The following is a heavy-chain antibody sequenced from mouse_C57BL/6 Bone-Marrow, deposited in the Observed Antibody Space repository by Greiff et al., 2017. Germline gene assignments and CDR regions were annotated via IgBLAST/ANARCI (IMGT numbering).Heavy chain of an antibody. J-gene: IGHJ4*01. CDR3: ARAPYYGHGEGYAMDD. CDR2: ISDGGSST. D-gene: IGHD1-1*02. Sequence: EVKLVESGGGLVKPGGSLKLSCAASGFTFSSYAMSWVRKTPEKRLEWVATISDGGSSTYYPDHVKGRFIISRDNAKNNLYLQMSHLQSEDTAMDYCARAPYYGHGEGYAMDDWGQGTSVTVSS. V-gene: IGHV5-4*03. CDR1: GFTFSSYA.